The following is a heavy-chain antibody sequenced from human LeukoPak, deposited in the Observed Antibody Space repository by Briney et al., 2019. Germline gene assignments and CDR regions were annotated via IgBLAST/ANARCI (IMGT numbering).Heavy chain of an antibody. V-gene: IGHV6-1*01. CDR2: TYYTSKWYN. D-gene: IGHD3-22*01. CDR1: GDSVSSNSAA. J-gene: IGHJ6*02. CDR3: ARALGATYYYDSSGGGGMDV. Sequence: SQTLSLTCAISGDSVSSNSAAWNCIRQSPSRVLDWLGRTYYTSKWYNDYAVSVKSRITINPDTSKNQFSLQLNSVTPEDTAVYYCARALGATYYYDSSGGGGMDVWGQGTTVTVSS.